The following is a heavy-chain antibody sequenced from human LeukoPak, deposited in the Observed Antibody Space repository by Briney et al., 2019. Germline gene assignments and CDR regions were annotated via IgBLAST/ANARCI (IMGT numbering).Heavy chain of an antibody. CDR1: GYIFTSYY. CDR3: VREYHGGYFDF. V-gene: IGHV1-46*03. CDR2: VYPSAGTS. J-gene: IGHJ4*02. Sequence: ASVRVSCXASGYIFTSYYMHWVRQARGQGLEWLGVVYPSAGTSDPAQRFRARITLSDDTSTSTAYMELRSLKSEDTAIYFCVREYHGGYFDFWGQGTLVTVSS. D-gene: IGHD3-16*01.